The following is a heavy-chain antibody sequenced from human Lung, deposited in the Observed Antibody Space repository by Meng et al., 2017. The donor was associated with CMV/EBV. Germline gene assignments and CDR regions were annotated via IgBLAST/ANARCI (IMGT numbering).Heavy chain of an antibody. CDR1: GDSITNHNW. V-gene: IGHV4-4*03. J-gene: IGHJ1*01. CDR3: LRRSGGAV. D-gene: IGHD2-21*01. CDR2: IPHRGSS. Sequence: VQLGESGTALVKPPETLSLTCAVSGDSITNHNWWAWVRQPPGKGLEWIGEIPHRGSSAYNPSLKSRVSMSIDKSKNQFSLKLPSGTAADTAVYHCLRRSGGAVWGQGTLVTVSS.